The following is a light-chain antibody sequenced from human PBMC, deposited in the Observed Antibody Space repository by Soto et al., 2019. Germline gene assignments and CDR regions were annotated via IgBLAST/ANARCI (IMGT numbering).Light chain of an antibody. CDR1: SSDVGGYNY. J-gene: IGLJ1*01. CDR2: DVS. CDR3: NSYTSNDTPHV. Sequence: QSALTQPASVSGSPGQSISISCTGTSSDVGGYNYVSWYQHQPGKAPKLIIYDVSARPSGVSNRFSGSKSGNTASLPISGXXXXXXXDYYCNSYTSNDTPHVFGTGTKLTVL. V-gene: IGLV2-14*03.